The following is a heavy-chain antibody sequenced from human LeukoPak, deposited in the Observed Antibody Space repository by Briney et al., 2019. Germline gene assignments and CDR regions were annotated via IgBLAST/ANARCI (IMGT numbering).Heavy chain of an antibody. CDR3: ARSAARPTNWFDP. D-gene: IGHD6-6*01. V-gene: IGHV4-39*07. CDR1: GDSISSRSYY. CDR2: IFYRGTT. Sequence: SETLSLTCTVSGDSISSRSYYWDWIRQPPGGGLEWIGSIFYRGTTYYNPSLKSRVTISLDTSKNQFSLKLSSVTAADTAVYYCARSAARPTNWFDPWGQGTLVTVSS. J-gene: IGHJ5*02.